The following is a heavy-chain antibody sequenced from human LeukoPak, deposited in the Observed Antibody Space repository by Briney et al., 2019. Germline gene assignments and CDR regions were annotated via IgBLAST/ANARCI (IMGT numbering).Heavy chain of an antibody. CDR3: ARDVPSSGWYPDYYGMDV. Sequence: GGSLRLSCAASGFTFSSYSMNWVRQAPGKGLEWVSSISSSSYIYYADLVKGRFTISRDNAKNSLYLQMNSLRAEDTAVYYCARDVPSSGWYPDYYGMDVWGQGTTVTVSS. CDR1: GFTFSSYS. CDR2: ISSSSYI. D-gene: IGHD6-19*01. J-gene: IGHJ6*02. V-gene: IGHV3-21*01.